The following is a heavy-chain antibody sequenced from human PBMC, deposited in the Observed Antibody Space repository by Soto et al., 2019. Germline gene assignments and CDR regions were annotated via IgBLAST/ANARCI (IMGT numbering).Heavy chain of an antibody. Sequence: EVQLLESGGGLVQPGGSLRLSCAASGFTFSSYAMSWVRQAPGKGLEWVSAISGSGGSTYYADSVKGRFTISRDNCVHALCREMHGVRAEGRGVYYCASSCRGPVVRGGGWGQGTLVTVSS. CDR3: ASSCRGPVVRGGG. V-gene: IGHV3-23*01. CDR2: ISGSGGST. J-gene: IGHJ4*02. CDR1: GFTFSSYA. D-gene: IGHD3-10*01.